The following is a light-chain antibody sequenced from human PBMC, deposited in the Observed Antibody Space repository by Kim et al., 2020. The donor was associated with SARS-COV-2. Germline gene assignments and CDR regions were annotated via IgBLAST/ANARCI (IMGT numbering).Light chain of an antibody. J-gene: IGKJ1*01. V-gene: IGKV1-27*01. CDR2: SAS. CDR1: QGVSSS. CDR3: QKYNAAPWT. Sequence: ASVGDRVTITCRASQGVSSSLAWYQQKPGKVPKVLIYSASALQSGVPSRFSGSGSGTDFTLTISSLQPEDVATYYCQKYNAAPWTFGQGTKVDIK.